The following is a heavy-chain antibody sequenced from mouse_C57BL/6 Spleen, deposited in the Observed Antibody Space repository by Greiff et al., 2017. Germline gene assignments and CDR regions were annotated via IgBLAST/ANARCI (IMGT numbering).Heavy chain of an antibody. Sequence: QVQLQQSGAELVKPGASVKISCKASGYAFSSYWMHWVKQRPGKGLEWIGQIYPGDGATNYNGKFKGKAPLTADKSSSTAYMQLSSLTCEDSAVYFCASPGGYYGSFDYFDDGGQGTTLTVSS. CDR3: ASPGGYYGSFDYFDD. CDR1: GYAFSSYW. D-gene: IGHD2-1*01. V-gene: IGHV1-80*01. J-gene: IGHJ2*01. CDR2: IYPGDGAT.